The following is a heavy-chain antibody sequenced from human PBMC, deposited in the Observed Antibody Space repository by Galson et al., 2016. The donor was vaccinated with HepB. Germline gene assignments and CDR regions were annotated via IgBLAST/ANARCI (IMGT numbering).Heavy chain of an antibody. CDR2: ISGSSSTI. D-gene: IGHD3-10*01. Sequence: SLRLSCAASGFAFRTYSMNWVRQAPGKGLEWVSYISGSSSTIMYADSVKGRFTISRDNAKNSVHLEMNSLRDEDTAVYYCARGSPLVIIKGTLDFWGQGTLVTGSS. J-gene: IGHJ4*02. V-gene: IGHV3-48*02. CDR1: GFAFRTYS. CDR3: ARGSPLVIIKGTLDF.